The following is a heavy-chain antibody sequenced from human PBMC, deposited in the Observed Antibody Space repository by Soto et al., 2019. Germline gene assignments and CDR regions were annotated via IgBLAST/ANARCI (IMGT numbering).Heavy chain of an antibody. Sequence: ASVKVSCKASGYTFTNYAIHLVRQGPGHRLEWVGWINTGNGNTKYSQNFQDRVTITRDTSAGTAYMEFSGLRIEDTAVYYCARDRWYNWNDASDYWGQGTLVTVSS. J-gene: IGHJ4*02. CDR2: INTGNGNT. CDR1: GYTFTNYA. D-gene: IGHD1-1*01. CDR3: ARDRWYNWNDASDY. V-gene: IGHV1-3*04.